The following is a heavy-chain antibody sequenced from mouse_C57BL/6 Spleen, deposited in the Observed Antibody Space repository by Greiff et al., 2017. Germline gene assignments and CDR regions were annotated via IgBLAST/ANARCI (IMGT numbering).Heavy chain of an antibody. CDR2: IDPSDSET. J-gene: IGHJ2*01. Sequence: QVQLQQPGAELVRPGSSVKLSCKASGYTFTSYWMHWVKQRPIQGLEWIGNIDPSDSETHSNQKFKDKATLTVDKSSSTAYMQLSSLTSEDSAVYYCARVTGYYCDYWGQGTTLTVTS. CDR1: GYTFTSYW. V-gene: IGHV1-52*01. D-gene: IGHD4-1*01. CDR3: ARVTGYYCDY.